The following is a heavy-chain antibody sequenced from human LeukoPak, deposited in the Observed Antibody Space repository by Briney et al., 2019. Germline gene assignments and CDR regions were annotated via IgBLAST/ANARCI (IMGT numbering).Heavy chain of an antibody. CDR2: ISSSSSYI. CDR3: ARDPAYYYDSSGYYSGGYFDY. J-gene: IGHJ4*02. D-gene: IGHD3-22*01. Sequence: KTGGSLRLSCAASGFTFSSYSMNWVRQAPGKGLEWVSSISSSSSYIYYADSVKGRFTISRDNSKNTLYLQMNSLRAEDTAVYYCARDPAYYYDSSGYYSGGYFDYWGQGTLVTVSS. CDR1: GFTFSSYS. V-gene: IGHV3-21*01.